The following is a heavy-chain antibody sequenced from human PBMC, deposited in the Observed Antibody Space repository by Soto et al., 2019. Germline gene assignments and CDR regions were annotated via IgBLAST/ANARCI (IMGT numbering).Heavy chain of an antibody. CDR1: GYTFTGYY. CDR3: GRLAGIAVDSGGWWAYYFDY. D-gene: IGHD6-19*01. J-gene: IGHJ4*02. CDR2: INPRGDST. V-gene: IGHV1-46*03. Sequence: GASVKVSCKASGYTFTGYYIHWVRQSPGQGLEWMGVINPRGDSTTYTQKFQGRVTMTSDPSTSTVYLELSSLRSEDTALYYCGRLAGIAVDSGGWWAYYFDYWGQGTQVTVSS.